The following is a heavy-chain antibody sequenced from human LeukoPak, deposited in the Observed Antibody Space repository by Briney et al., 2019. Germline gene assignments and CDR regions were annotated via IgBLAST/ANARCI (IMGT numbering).Heavy chain of an antibody. D-gene: IGHD6-19*01. CDR3: ARDIGSSGDYESAD. J-gene: IGHJ4*02. V-gene: IGHV1-69*06. Sequence: ASVKVSCKASGGTFSIYAISWVRQAPGQGLEWMGALIPIFGTANYAQKFQGRVTITADKSTSTAYMELSSLRSEDTAVYYCARDIGSSGDYESADWGQGTLVTVSS. CDR2: LIPIFGTA. CDR1: GGTFSIYA.